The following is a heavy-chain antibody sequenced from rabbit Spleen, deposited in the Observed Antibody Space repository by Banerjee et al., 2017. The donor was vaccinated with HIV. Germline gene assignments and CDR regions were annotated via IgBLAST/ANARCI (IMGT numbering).Heavy chain of an antibody. CDR2: IYTGSSGST. V-gene: IGHV1S45*01. J-gene: IGHJ4*01. CDR3: ARAGGYSSTYGYVIYFNL. D-gene: IGHD3-1*01. Sequence: QQQLEESGGGLVKPGGTLTLTCKASGIDFSSYYYMCWVRQAPGKGLEWIACIYTGSSGSTYYASWAKGRFTISKTSSTTVTLQMTSLTAADTATYWCARAGGYSSTYGYVIYFNLWGPGTLVTVS. CDR1: GIDFSSYYY.